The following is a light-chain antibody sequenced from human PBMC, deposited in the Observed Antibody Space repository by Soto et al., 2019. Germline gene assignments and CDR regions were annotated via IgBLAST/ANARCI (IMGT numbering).Light chain of an antibody. Sequence: DIQMTQSPSAMSASVGDRVTITCRASQGISKYLAWFQQRPGKVPRRLVYAASSLQSGVPSRFIVSGSWTEFTLTISSLQSEDFGTYYCLQHTSYPWTFGQGTKVEI. J-gene: IGKJ1*01. V-gene: IGKV1-17*03. CDR2: AAS. CDR3: LQHTSYPWT. CDR1: QGISKY.